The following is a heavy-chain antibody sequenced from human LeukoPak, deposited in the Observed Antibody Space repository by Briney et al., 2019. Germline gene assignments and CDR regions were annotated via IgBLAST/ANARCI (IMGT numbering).Heavy chain of an antibody. CDR2: ISSSSSYI. J-gene: IGHJ5*02. V-gene: IGHV3-21*01. D-gene: IGHD6-6*01. CDR3: ARGSSSSVRFDP. CDR1: GFTFSSYS. Sequence: GGSLRLSCAASGFTFSSYSMNWVRQAPGKGLEWVSSISSSSSYIYYADSVKGRFTISRDNAKNSLYLQMNSLRAEDTAVYYCARGSSSSVRFDPWGQGTLVTVSS.